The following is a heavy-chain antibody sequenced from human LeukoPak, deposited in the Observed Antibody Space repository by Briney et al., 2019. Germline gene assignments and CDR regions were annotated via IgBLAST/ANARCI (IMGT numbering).Heavy chain of an antibody. CDR1: GGSFSGYY. CDR3: ARGVMSGSYYYYYYYMDV. D-gene: IGHD1-26*01. Sequence: PSETLSLTCAVYGGSFSGYYWSWIRQPPGKGLEWIGEINHSGSTNYNPSLKRRVTTSVDTSKNQFSLKLSSVTAADTAVYYCARGVMSGSYYYYYYYMDVWGKGTTVTVSS. V-gene: IGHV4-34*01. J-gene: IGHJ6*03. CDR2: INHSGST.